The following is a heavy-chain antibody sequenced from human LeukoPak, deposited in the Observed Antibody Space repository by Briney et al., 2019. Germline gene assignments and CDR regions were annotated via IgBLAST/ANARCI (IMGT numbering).Heavy chain of an antibody. Sequence: GGSLRLSCAASGFTFSSYSMNWVRQAPGKGLEWVSYISSSSSTIYYADSVKGRFTISRDNAKNSLYLQMNSLRAEDTAVYYCARDPNYDFWSGYPTYYMDVWGKGTTVTVS. V-gene: IGHV3-48*04. D-gene: IGHD3-3*01. CDR1: GFTFSSYS. CDR2: ISSSSSTI. J-gene: IGHJ6*03. CDR3: ARDPNYDFWSGYPTYYMDV.